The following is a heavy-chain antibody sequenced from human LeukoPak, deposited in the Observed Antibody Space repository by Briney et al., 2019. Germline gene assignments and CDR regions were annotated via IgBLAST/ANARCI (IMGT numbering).Heavy chain of an antibody. CDR2: IYYSGST. Sequence: SETLSLTCAVSGGSISSYYWSWIRQPPGKGLEWIGYIYYSGSTNYNPSLKGRVTTSVDTSKNQFSLQLSSVTAADTAVYYCAMLSGSSGWAHYYYGMDVGGQGTTVTVSS. J-gene: IGHJ6*02. D-gene: IGHD6-19*01. CDR3: AMLSGSSGWAHYYYGMDV. V-gene: IGHV4-59*03. CDR1: GGSISSYY.